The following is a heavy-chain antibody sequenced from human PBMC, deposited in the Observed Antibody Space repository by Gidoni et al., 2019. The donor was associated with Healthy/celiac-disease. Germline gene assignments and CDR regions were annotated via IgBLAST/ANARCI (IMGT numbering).Heavy chain of an antibody. Sequence: QVQLVQSGAEVKKPGSSVKASCKASGYTFTSYSMHWVRQAPGQRLEWLGWINAGNGNTKYSQKFQGRVTITRDTSASTAYMELSSLRSEDTAVYYCARGYCSSTSCYIEQLGYFDYWGQGTLVTVSS. J-gene: IGHJ4*02. CDR3: ARGYCSSTSCYIEQLGYFDY. D-gene: IGHD2-2*02. CDR1: GYTFTSYS. CDR2: INAGNGNT. V-gene: IGHV1-3*01.